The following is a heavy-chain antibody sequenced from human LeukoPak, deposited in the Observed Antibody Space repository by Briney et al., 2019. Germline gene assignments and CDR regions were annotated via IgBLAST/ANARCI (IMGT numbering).Heavy chain of an antibody. CDR3: ARDAMFDYYFDY. CDR1: GYIFTGYY. J-gene: IGHJ4*02. Sequence: ASVKVSCKASGYIFTGYYMHWLRQAPGQGLEWMGWIDPESGDTNYAQKFQDKITMTRDTYMKTGYMELSSLRYDDTAVYYCARDAMFDYYFDYWGQGTLVTVSS. V-gene: IGHV1-2*02. CDR2: IDPESGDT. D-gene: IGHD3-9*01.